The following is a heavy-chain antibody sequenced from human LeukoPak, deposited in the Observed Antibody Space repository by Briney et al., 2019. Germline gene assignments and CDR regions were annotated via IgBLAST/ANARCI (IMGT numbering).Heavy chain of an antibody. CDR3: ARSVAGSSWFDP. J-gene: IGHJ5*02. Sequence: GGSLRLSCAASGFSSSSYDMHWVRQITGKGLEWVSVIGTAGDSLYAGSARGRFTISRENAKNSLYLQMNSLRAGDTAVYYCARSVAGSSWFDPWGQGTLVTVSS. CDR1: GFSSSSYD. D-gene: IGHD6-19*01. V-gene: IGHV3-13*01. CDR2: IGTAGDS.